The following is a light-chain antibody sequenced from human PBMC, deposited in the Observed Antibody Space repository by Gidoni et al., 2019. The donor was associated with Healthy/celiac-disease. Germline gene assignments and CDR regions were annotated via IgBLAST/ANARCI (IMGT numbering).Light chain of an antibody. Sequence: SSELTQDHAVSVALGQTVRITCQGDSLRSYYASWYQHKPGQAPVLVIYGKNNRPSGIPDRFSGSSSGNTASLTITGAQSEDEADYYCNSRDSSGNLPFGGGTKLTVL. CDR1: SLRSYY. J-gene: IGLJ2*01. CDR2: GKN. CDR3: NSRDSSGNLP. V-gene: IGLV3-19*01.